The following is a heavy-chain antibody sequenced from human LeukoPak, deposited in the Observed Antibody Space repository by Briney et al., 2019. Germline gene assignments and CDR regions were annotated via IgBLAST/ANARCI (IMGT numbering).Heavy chain of an antibody. Sequence: ASVKVSCKASGYTFTTYGISWARQAPGQGLEWMGWISAYNGNTNYAQKLQGRVTMTTDTSTSTAYMELRSLRSDDTAVYYCARDRVSMTVAVLTPFDPWGQGTLVTVSS. CDR2: ISAYNGNT. J-gene: IGHJ5*02. D-gene: IGHD3-22*01. CDR1: GYTFTTYG. CDR3: ARDRVSMTVAVLTPFDP. V-gene: IGHV1-18*01.